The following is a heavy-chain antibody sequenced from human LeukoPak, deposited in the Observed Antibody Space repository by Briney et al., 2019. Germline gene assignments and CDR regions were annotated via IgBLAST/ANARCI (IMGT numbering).Heavy chain of an antibody. J-gene: IGHJ6*03. D-gene: IGHD2-15*01. Sequence: GGSLRLSCVASGLTFSNYVISWVRPAPGKGLEWVSAISFTGGTTYYAHSLKGDFTISRDKSKNTVYLQMNSLSAEDTAVYYCAKNGDRGAYCSGGTCYPYYYYYMDVWGKGTTVTISS. V-gene: IGHV3-23*01. CDR1: GLTFSNYV. CDR3: AKNGDRGAYCSGGTCYPYYYYYMDV. CDR2: ISFTGGTT.